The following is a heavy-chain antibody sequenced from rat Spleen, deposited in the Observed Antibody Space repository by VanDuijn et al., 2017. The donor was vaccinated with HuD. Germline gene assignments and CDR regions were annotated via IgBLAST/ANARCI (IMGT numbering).Heavy chain of an antibody. J-gene: IGHJ4*01. CDR2: IIYDGSNT. D-gene: IGHD1-10*01. V-gene: IGHV5-17*01. CDR3: ARPHNYRYVMNV. CDR1: GFTFSDYT. Sequence: EVQLVESGGGLVQPGRSLKLSCAASGFTFSDYTMAWVRQAPKKGLEWVAAIIYDGSNTYYRDSVKGRFTLSRDNAKSTLYLQMNSLRSEDTATYFCARPHNYRYVMNVWGQGASVTVSS.